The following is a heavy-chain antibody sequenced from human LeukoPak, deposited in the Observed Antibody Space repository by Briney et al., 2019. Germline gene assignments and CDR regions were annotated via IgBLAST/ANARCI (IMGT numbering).Heavy chain of an antibody. D-gene: IGHD4-17*01. J-gene: IGHJ3*02. CDR1: GGSISGSSYY. V-gene: IGHV4-39*07. Sequence: SETLSLTCTVSGGSISGSSYYWGWIRQPPGKGLEWIGSIYYSGSTYYNPSLKSRVTISVDTSKNQFSLKLSSVTAADTAVYYCARDYGDLDAFDIWGQGTMVTVSS. CDR3: ARDYGDLDAFDI. CDR2: IYYSGST.